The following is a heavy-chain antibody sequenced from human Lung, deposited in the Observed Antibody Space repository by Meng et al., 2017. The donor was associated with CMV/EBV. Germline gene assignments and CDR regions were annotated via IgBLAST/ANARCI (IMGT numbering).Heavy chain of an antibody. D-gene: IGHD7-27*01. J-gene: IGHJ4*02. Sequence: SXXVSCKTSGYTFAGHYLHWLRQAPGQGLEWMAWIHYDTGETNYAQNFHGRVTVTRDTSITTVYMELRSLRPDDTAMYYCARDDNWGPDYWGQGTLVTVAS. V-gene: IGHV1-2*02. CDR1: GYTFAGHY. CDR3: ARDDNWGPDY. CDR2: IHYDTGET.